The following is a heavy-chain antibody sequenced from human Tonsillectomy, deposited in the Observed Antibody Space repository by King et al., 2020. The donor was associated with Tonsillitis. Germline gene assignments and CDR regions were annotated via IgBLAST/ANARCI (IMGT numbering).Heavy chain of an antibody. Sequence: HVQLVESGGGVVQPGRSLRLSCAASGFSFSRYGMYWVRQAPGKGLEWVALISYDGSKKNYADSVKGRFTVSRDNSKNTLYLQMSSLRAEDTDLYYCAKGYYYDCSGYGYWGQGTLVTVSS. V-gene: IGHV3-30*18. CDR3: AKGYYYDCSGYGY. J-gene: IGHJ4*02. D-gene: IGHD3-22*01. CDR1: GFSFSRYG. CDR2: ISYDGSKK.